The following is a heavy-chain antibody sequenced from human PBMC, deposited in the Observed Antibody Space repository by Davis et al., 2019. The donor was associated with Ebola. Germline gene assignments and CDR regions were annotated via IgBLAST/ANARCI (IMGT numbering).Heavy chain of an antibody. CDR1: GITFNRAW. D-gene: IGHD6-19*01. V-gene: IGHV3-15*01. J-gene: IGHJ3*02. CDR3: TTRTAVTDVHAFDI. Sequence: GESLKISCAASGITFNRAWMSWVRQAPGKGLECVGRIKSKTDGGTTDYAAPAKGRFTISRDDSKNTVYLQMNSLKIEDTAVYYCTTRTAVTDVHAFDIWGQGTMVTVSS. CDR2: IKSKTDGGTT.